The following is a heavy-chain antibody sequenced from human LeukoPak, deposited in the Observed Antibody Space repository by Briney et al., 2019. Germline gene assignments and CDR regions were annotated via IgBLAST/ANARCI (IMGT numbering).Heavy chain of an antibody. CDR2: ISGSGGST. CDR3: AKDQGRGYSYGYFDY. CDR1: GFTFSSYA. Sequence: GGSLRLSCAASGFTFSSYAMSWVRQAPGKGLEWVSAISGSGGSTYYADSVKGRFTISRDNSKNTLDLQMNSLRAEDTAVYYCAKDQGRGYSYGYFDYWGQGTLVTVSS. D-gene: IGHD5-18*01. J-gene: IGHJ4*02. V-gene: IGHV3-23*01.